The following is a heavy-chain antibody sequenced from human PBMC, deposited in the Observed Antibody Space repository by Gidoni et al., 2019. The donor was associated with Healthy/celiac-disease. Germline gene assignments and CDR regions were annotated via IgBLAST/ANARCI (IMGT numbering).Heavy chain of an antibody. D-gene: IGHD5-18*01. CDR3: ARSGYSYGLPISTSGHWFDP. CDR1: GGTFSSYA. V-gene: IGHV1-69*01. CDR2: IIPIFGTA. Sequence: QVQLVQSGAEVKKPGSSVKVSCKASGGTFSSYAISWVRQAPGQGLEWMGGIIPIFGTANYAQKFQGRVTITADESTSTAYMELSSLRSEDTAVYYCARSGYSYGLPISTSGHWFDPWGQGTLVTVSS. J-gene: IGHJ5*02.